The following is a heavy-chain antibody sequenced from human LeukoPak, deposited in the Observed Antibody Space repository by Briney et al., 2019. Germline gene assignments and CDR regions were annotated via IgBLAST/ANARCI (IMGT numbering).Heavy chain of an antibody. Sequence: SETLSLTCAVYGGSFSGYYWSWIRQPPGKGLEWIGEINHSGSTNYNPSLKSRVTISVDTSKNQFSLKLSSVTAADTAVYYCARALGLNNWFDPWGQGTLVTVSS. CDR2: INHSGST. V-gene: IGHV4-34*01. D-gene: IGHD1-26*01. CDR3: ARALGLNNWFDP. J-gene: IGHJ5*02. CDR1: GGSFSGYY.